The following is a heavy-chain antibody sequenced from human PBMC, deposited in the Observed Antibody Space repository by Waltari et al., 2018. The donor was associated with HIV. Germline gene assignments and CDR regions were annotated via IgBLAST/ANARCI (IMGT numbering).Heavy chain of an antibody. Sequence: EVRLVESGGGLVQPGGSLRLSCAASGFTFSNFWMPWVRQDPGKGLVWVSKISPGGTTTNYADSVKGRFTISRDNAQNTLYLQMNSLRVEDTAVYYCGRDYWGVVEFWGHGHLVTVSS. J-gene: IGHJ4*01. CDR1: GFTFSNFW. D-gene: IGHD7-27*01. CDR2: ISPGGTTT. CDR3: GRDYWGVVEF. V-gene: IGHV3-74*01.